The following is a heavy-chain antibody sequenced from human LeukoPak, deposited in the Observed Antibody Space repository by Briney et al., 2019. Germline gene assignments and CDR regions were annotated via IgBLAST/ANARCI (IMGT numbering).Heavy chain of an antibody. D-gene: IGHD1-1*01. CDR1: GGYISTYY. V-gene: IGHV4-59*01. Sequence: PSETLSLTCTVSGGYISTYYWSWIRQPPGKGLEWIGYIYYSGTTTYNPSHRSRVTISVDTSKNLFSLKLSSVAAADTAVYYCARGGRWEHFDYWGQGTLVTVSS. CDR2: IYYSGTT. CDR3: ARGGRWEHFDY. J-gene: IGHJ4*02.